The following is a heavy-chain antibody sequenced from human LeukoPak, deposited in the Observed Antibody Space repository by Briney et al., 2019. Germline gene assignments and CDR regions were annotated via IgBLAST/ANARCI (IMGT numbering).Heavy chain of an antibody. CDR3: AKPECSSNSCYRSLDY. Sequence: SETLSHTCTVCIGANRGVGCSSTWIRQPPGKGLEWIGYIYYSGITYYNPSLKSRVTISVDTSKNQFSLKLSSVTAADTAVYSCAKPECSSNSCYRSLDYWGQGTLVTVSS. D-gene: IGHD2-2*02. V-gene: IGHV4-30-4*08. CDR2: IYYSGIT. CDR1: IGANRGVGCS. J-gene: IGHJ4*02.